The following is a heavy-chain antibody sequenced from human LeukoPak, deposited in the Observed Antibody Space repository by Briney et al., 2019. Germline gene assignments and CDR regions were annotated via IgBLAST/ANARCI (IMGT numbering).Heavy chain of an antibody. CDR1: GGSISSSSYY. CDR3: ARLGWELLQGYHY. V-gene: IGHV4-39*01. Sequence: SETLSLTCTVSGGSISSSSYYWGWIRQPPGKGLERIGSIYYSGSTYYNPSLKSRVTISVDTSKNPFSLKLSSVTAADTAVYYCARLGWELLQGYHYWGQGTLVTVSS. CDR2: IYYSGST. D-gene: IGHD1-26*01. J-gene: IGHJ4*02.